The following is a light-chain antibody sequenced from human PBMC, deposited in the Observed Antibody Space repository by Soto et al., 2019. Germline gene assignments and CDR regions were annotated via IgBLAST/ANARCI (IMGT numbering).Light chain of an antibody. V-gene: IGLV4-69*01. Sequence: QPVLTQSPSASASLGASVKLTCTLSSGHSSYAIAWHQQQPEKGPRYLMKLNSDGSHSKGDGIPDRFSGSSSGAERYLTISILQSEDEADYYCQTWGTGGAVFGGGTQLTVL. CDR1: SGHSSYA. CDR2: LNSDGSH. CDR3: QTWGTGGAV. J-gene: IGLJ7*01.